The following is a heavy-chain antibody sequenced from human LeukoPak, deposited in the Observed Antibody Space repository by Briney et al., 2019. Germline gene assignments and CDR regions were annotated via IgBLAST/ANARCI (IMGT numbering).Heavy chain of an antibody. Sequence: PSETLSLTCTASGGSISPYYWSWIRQPPGKGLEWTGYIYYSGSTNYNPSLKSRVTISVDTSKNQFSLKLSSVTAAGTAMYYCARHGGGGESYPRVFDYWGRGNLVTVSS. D-gene: IGHD1-26*01. V-gene: IGHV4-59*08. J-gene: IGHJ4*02. CDR3: ARHGGGGESYPRVFDY. CDR1: GGSISPYY. CDR2: IYYSGST.